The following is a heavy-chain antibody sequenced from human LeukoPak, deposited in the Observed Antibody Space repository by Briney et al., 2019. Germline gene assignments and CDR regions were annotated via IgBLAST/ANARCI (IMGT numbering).Heavy chain of an antibody. CDR1: GGSISSYY. CDR2: ILYSGST. J-gene: IGHJ4*02. D-gene: IGHD1-1*01. Sequence: SETLSLTCTVSGGSISSYYWSWIRQPPGKGLERIGYILYSGSTYYNPSLRGRVTISVDTPKSQFSLKLSSVTAADTAVYYCAGAPNDHYFDYWGQGILVTVSS. CDR3: AGAPNDHYFDY. V-gene: IGHV4-59*01.